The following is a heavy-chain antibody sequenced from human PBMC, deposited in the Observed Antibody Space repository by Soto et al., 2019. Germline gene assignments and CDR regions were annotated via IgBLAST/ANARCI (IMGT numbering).Heavy chain of an antibody. J-gene: IGHJ3*02. CDR2: ISSSSSYT. CDR3: ARDPIWFGEPPLDAFDI. Sequence: TGGSLRLSCAASGFTFSDYYMSWIRQAPGKGLEWVSYISSSSSYTNYADSVKGRFTISRDNAKNSLYLQMNSLRAEDTAVYYCARDPIWFGEPPLDAFDIWGQGTMVTVSS. D-gene: IGHD3-10*01. CDR1: GFTFSDYY. V-gene: IGHV3-11*05.